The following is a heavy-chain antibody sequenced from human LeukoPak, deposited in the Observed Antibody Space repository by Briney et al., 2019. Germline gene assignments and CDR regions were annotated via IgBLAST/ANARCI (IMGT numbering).Heavy chain of an antibody. CDR1: GGTFSSYA. CDR3: ASVPLVGGAFDI. Sequence: SVKVSCKASGGTFSSYAISWVRQAPGQGLEWMGGIIPIFGTANYAQKFQGRVTITTDESTSTAYMELSSLRSEDTAVYYCASVPLVGGAFDIWGQGTMVTVSS. V-gene: IGHV1-69*05. CDR2: IIPIFGTA. D-gene: IGHD2-2*01. J-gene: IGHJ3*02.